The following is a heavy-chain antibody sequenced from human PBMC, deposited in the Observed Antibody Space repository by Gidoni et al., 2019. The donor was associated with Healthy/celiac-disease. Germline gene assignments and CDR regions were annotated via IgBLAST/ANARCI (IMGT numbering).Heavy chain of an antibody. J-gene: IGHJ6*02. D-gene: IGHD5-18*01. CDR2: IRSKANSYAT. CDR3: TSGYGLTRSYYYYGMDV. CDR1: GFTFSGSA. V-gene: IGHV3-73*02. Sequence: EVQLVESGGGLVQPGGSLKLSCAASGFTFSGSAMHWVRQASGKGLEWVGRIRSKANSYATAYAASVKGRFTISRDDSKNTAYLQMNSLKTEDTAVYYCTSGYGLTRSYYYYGMDVWGQGTTVTVSS.